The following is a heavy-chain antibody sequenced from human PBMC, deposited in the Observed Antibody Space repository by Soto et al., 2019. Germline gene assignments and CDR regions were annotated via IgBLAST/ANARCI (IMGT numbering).Heavy chain of an antibody. CDR2: IIPILNIA. D-gene: IGHD5-12*01. Sequence: QVQLVQSGAEVKKPGSSVKVSCKASGGTFSNYAVNWVRQSPGQGLDWMGRIIPILNIADYAQKFQGRVAISADRSTGTAYMELSSLTSEDTAFYFCARENSDYGLDNWGQGSLVTVSS. V-gene: IGHV1-69*04. CDR3: ARENSDYGLDN. J-gene: IGHJ4*02. CDR1: GGTFSNYA.